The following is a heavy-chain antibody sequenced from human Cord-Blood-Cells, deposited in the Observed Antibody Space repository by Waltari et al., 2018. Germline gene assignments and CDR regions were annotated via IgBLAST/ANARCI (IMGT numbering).Heavy chain of an antibody. V-gene: IGHV4-34*01. J-gene: IGHJ4*02. CDR3: ARVFAMSYDSSGYYFDY. Sequence: QVQLQQWGAGLSKPSETLSHTCAGYCGVFSGDSWRCYRHPRGEGLEWIGEINHSGSTNYNPSLKSRVTISVDTSKNQFSLKLSSVTAADTAVYYCARVFAMSYDSSGYYFDYWGQGTLVTVSS. CDR1: CGVFSGDS. D-gene: IGHD3-22*01. CDR2: INHSGST.